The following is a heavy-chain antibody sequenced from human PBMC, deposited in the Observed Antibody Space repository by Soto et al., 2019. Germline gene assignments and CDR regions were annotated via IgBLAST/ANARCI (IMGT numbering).Heavy chain of an antibody. CDR1: GDTFSSYA. D-gene: IGHD3-22*01. CDR2: IIPMFGTA. J-gene: IGHJ4*02. CDR3: ARVGPAHYYDSSGYYSPLDY. Sequence: SLKVSCKASGDTFSSYAIIWVRQAPGQGLEWMGGIIPMFGTANYAQKFKGRVTITAGESTSTVYMELSSLRSEDTAVYYCARVGPAHYYDSSGYYSPLDYWGQGTLVTVSS. V-gene: IGHV1-69*13.